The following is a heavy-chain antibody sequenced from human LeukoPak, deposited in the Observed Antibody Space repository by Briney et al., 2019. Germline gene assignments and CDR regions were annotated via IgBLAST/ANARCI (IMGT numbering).Heavy chain of an antibody. D-gene: IGHD6-13*01. V-gene: IGHV3-30*02. CDR1: GFTFSSYG. CDR2: IRYDGSNK. CDR3: AKDQYSSSWSFDY. J-gene: IGHJ4*02. Sequence: PGGSLRLSCAASGFTFSSYGMHWVRQAPGKGLEWVAFIRYDGSNKYYADSVKGRFTISRDNSKNSLYLQMNSLRAEDTALYYCAKDQYSSSWSFDYWGQGTLVTVSS.